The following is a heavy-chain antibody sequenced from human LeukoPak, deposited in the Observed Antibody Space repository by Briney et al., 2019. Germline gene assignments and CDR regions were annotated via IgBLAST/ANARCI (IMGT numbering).Heavy chain of an antibody. D-gene: IGHD5-12*01. Sequence: PGGSLRLSCAASGFTFSSYAMGWVRQASGKGLEWVSRISGSGDSTYYADSVKGRFTISRDNSKNTLYLQMNSLRAEDTAVYYCARYSKNDAFDIWGQGTMVTVSS. CDR2: ISGSGDST. CDR3: ARYSKNDAFDI. V-gene: IGHV3-23*01. J-gene: IGHJ3*02. CDR1: GFTFSSYA.